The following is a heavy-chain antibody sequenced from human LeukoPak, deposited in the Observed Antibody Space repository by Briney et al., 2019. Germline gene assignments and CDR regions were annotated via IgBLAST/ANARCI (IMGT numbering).Heavy chain of an antibody. D-gene: IGHD3-10*01. CDR1: VYTVTSYG. Sequence: ASVKLSCKASVYTVTSYGISWVRQAPGQGREWVGCVSAYNGNTNHAQKLQGRGTMTTDTSTSTAYMELRSLRSDDTAVYYCASAVNYYGSGSYWGFGAFDIWGQGTMVTVSS. CDR3: ASAVNYYGSGSYWGFGAFDI. J-gene: IGHJ3*02. CDR2: VSAYNGNT. V-gene: IGHV1-18*01.